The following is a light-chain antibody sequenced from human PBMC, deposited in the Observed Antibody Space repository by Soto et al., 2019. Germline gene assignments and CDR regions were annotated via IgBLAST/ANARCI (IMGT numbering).Light chain of an antibody. CDR3: QSYDSSLSVG. CDR2: RNN. Sequence: QSVLTQPPSVSGAPGQRVIISCTGTSSNIGAGHDVHWYQQPPGTAPKLLIFRNNNRPSGVPDRFSGSKSGTLASLAITGLQAEDEADYYCQSYDSSLSVGFGGGTKLTVL. J-gene: IGLJ2*01. CDR1: SSNIGAGHD. V-gene: IGLV1-40*01.